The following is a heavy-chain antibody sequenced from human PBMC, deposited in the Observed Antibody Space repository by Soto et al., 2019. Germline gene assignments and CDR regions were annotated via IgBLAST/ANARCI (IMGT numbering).Heavy chain of an antibody. Sequence: GGSLRLSCTASGFTFGDYAMSWFRQAPGKGLEWVGFIRSKAYGGTTEYAASVKGRFTISRDDSKSIAYLQMNSLKTEDTAVYYCTRDAGCSGGSCYPEDYYYYYYMDVWGKGTTVTVSS. D-gene: IGHD2-15*01. CDR2: IRSKAYGGTT. CDR1: GFTFGDYA. CDR3: TRDAGCSGGSCYPEDYYYYYYMDV. J-gene: IGHJ6*03. V-gene: IGHV3-49*03.